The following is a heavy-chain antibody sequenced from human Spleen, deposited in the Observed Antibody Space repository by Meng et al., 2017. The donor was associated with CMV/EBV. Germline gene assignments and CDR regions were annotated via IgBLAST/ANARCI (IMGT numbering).Heavy chain of an antibody. CDR2: IYPSDSDT. V-gene: IGHV5-51*01. D-gene: IGHD3-10*01. J-gene: IGHJ6*02. CDR1: GYSFTTYW. CDR3: ARQGDDFLSASYYYFGMDV. Sequence: GGSLRLSCKGSGYSFTTYWIGWVRQMPGKGLEWMGIIYPSDSDTRYSPAFQGQVTISVDKSITTAYLQWNSLKASDTAIYYCARQGDDFLSASYYYFGMDVWGQGTTVTVSS.